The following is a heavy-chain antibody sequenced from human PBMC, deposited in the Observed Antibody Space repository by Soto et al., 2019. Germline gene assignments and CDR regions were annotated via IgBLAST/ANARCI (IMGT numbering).Heavy chain of an antibody. D-gene: IGHD3-22*01. CDR3: ARDRGIRAYYYDSSGYPHHWYFDL. CDR2: IYSGGST. J-gene: IGHJ2*01. Sequence: EVPLVESGGGLVQPGGSLRLSCAASGFTVSSNYMSWVRQAPGKGLEWVSVIYSGGSTYYADSVKGRFTISRDNSKNTLYLQMNSLRAEDTAVYYCARDRGIRAYYYDSSGYPHHWYFDLWGRGTLVTVSS. V-gene: IGHV3-66*01. CDR1: GFTVSSNY.